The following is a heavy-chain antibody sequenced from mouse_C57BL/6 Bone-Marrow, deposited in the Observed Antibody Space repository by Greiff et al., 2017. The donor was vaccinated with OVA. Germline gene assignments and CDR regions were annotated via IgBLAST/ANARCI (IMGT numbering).Heavy chain of an antibody. CDR1: GFNIKDDY. Sequence: VQLQQSWAELVRPGASVKLSCTASGFNIKDDYMHWVKQRPEQGLEWIGWIDPENGDTEYASKFQGKATITADTSSNTAYLQLRSLTSEDTAVYYCAGDWFAYWGQGTLVTVSA. J-gene: IGHJ3*01. CDR3: AGDWFAY. V-gene: IGHV14-4*01. CDR2: IDPENGDT.